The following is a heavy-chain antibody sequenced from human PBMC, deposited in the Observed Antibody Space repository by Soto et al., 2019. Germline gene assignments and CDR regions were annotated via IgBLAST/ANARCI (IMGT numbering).Heavy chain of an antibody. Sequence: VQLVQSGAEVKKPGASVKVSCKTSGYTFTSYHISWVRQAPGQGLEWMGWISAYNTNSNYAQKFQGRVTMTTDTLTSTASMELRSLRSDDTAVYYCARDTPPTDYWGQGTLVTVSS. J-gene: IGHJ4*02. CDR2: ISAYNTNS. V-gene: IGHV1-18*01. CDR1: GYTFTSYH. CDR3: ARDTPPTDY.